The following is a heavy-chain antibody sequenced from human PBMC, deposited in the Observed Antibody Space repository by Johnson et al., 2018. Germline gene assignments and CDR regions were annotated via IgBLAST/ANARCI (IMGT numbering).Heavy chain of an antibody. CDR3: TRVIGCSGGSGYWQDYYYYYMDV. D-gene: IGHD2-15*01. CDR1: GFTFSHAW. J-gene: IGHJ6*03. Sequence: VQLVQSGGGLVKPGGSLRLSCAASGFTFSHAWMSWVRQAPGKGLEWVGRVKSKTDGGTTDYAAPVKGRFTISRDDSKNTLYLQMTSLKTEDTAVYYCTRVIGCSGGSGYWQDYYYYYMDVWGKGTTVTVSS. V-gene: IGHV3-15*01. CDR2: VKSKTDGGTT.